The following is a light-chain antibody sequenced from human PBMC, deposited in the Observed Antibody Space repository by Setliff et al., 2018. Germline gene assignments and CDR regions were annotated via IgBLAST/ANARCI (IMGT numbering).Light chain of an antibody. CDR1: SSDVGGYNY. CDR3: TSYTSSSTAV. CDR2: DVN. Sequence: QSALTQPASVSGSPGQSITISCTGTSSDVGGYNYVSWYQQHPGKAPKPMIYDVNKRPSGVSNRFSGSKSGNTASLTISGLQAEDEADYYCTSYTSSSTAVFGGGTKVTVL. V-gene: IGLV2-14*01. J-gene: IGLJ2*01.